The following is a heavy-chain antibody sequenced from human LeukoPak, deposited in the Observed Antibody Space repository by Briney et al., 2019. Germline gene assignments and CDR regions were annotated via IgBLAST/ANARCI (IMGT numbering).Heavy chain of an antibody. CDR2: INHSGST. CDR1: GGSFSGYY. CDR3: AREWELLHFDY. V-gene: IGHV4-34*01. D-gene: IGHD1-26*01. J-gene: IGHJ4*02. Sequence: SETLSLTCAVYGGSFSGYYWSWIRQPPGKGLEWIGEINHSGSTNYNPSLKSRVTISVDTSKNQFSLKLSSVTAADTAVYYCAREWELLHFDYWGQGTLVTVSS.